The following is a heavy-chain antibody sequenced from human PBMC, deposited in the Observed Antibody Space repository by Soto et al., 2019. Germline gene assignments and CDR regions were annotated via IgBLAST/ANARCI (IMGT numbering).Heavy chain of an antibody. CDR3: AREGGVVMVSGGMDV. D-gene: IGHD5-18*01. CDR1: GGSFSGYY. V-gene: IGHV4-34*01. J-gene: IGHJ6*02. Sequence: NPSETLSLTCAVYGGSFSGYYWSWIRQPPGKGLEWIGEINHSGSTNYNPSLKSRVTISVDTSKNQFSLKLSSVAAADTAVYYCAREGGVVMVSGGMDVWGQGTTVTVSS. CDR2: INHSGST.